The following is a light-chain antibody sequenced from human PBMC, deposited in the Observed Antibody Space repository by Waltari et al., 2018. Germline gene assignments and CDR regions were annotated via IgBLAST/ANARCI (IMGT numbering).Light chain of an antibody. CDR2: EVS. J-gene: IGLJ1*01. CDR3: SSYTTSSAPGV. CDR1: DSDVGAYDF. V-gene: IGLV2-14*01. Sequence: QSALTQPASVSGSPGQSITISCSGTDSDVGAYDFVSWYQQHPGKAPHLIIYEVSNRPSGISNRFSASKSGNTVSLTISGLQAEDEADYCCSSYTTSSAPGVFGTGTRVTVL.